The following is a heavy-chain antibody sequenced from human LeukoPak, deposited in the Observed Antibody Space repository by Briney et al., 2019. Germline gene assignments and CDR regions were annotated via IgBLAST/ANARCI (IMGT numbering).Heavy chain of an antibody. D-gene: IGHD3/OR15-3a*01. V-gene: IGHV1-18*01. Sequence: ASVKVSCKASGYTFITDAISWVRQAPGQGLEWMGYISAYDGNTKYAQKFQGRVTLTTDTSTNTGYMDLMNLRSDDTAVYYCARGMDLDDWGQGSLVTVSS. J-gene: IGHJ4*02. CDR3: ARGMDLDD. CDR2: ISAYDGNT. CDR1: GYTFITDA.